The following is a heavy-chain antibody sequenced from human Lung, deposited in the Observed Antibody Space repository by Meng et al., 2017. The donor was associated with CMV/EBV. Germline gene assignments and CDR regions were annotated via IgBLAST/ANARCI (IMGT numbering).Heavy chain of an antibody. D-gene: IGHD6-19*01. CDR2: ISCYNGDT. CDR3: ARYPSNTSGRYAYFDY. J-gene: IGHJ4*02. CDR1: GYTFTHHG. V-gene: IGHV1-18*01. Sequence: QLQLMKSGAEVKKPGASVQVSCKASGYTFTHHGISWIRQATGQGLEWMGWISCYNGDTNYAQKYQGKVTMTTDTSTSTAYMDLRSLRSDDTAVYYCARYPSNTSGRYAYFDYWGQGTLVTASS.